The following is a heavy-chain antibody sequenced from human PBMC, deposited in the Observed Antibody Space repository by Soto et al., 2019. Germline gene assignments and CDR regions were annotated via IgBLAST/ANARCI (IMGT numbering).Heavy chain of an antibody. CDR2: ISAYNGNT. V-gene: IGHV1-18*01. J-gene: IGHJ6*02. Sequence: ASVKVSCKASGYTFTSYGISWVRQAPGQGLEWMGWISAYNGNTNYAQKLQGRVTMTTDTSTSTAYTELRSLRSDDTAVYYCARDPRESSSWFYYYYGMDVWGQGTTVTVSS. CDR1: GYTFTSYG. D-gene: IGHD6-13*01. CDR3: ARDPRESSSWFYYYYGMDV.